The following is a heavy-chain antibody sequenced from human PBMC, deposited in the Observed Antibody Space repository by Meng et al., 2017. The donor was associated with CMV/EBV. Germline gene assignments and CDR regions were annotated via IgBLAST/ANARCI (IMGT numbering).Heavy chain of an antibody. CDR3: ARDQSPTIFGVAVYYYGMDV. CDR1: GYTFTSYD. Sequence: ASVKVSCKASGYTFTSYDINWVRQATGQGLEWMGWMNPNSGNTNYAQKLQGRVTMTTDTSTSTAYMELRSLRSDDTAVYYCARDQSPTIFGVAVYYYGMDVWGQGTTVTVSS. J-gene: IGHJ6*02. V-gene: IGHV1-18*01. D-gene: IGHD3-3*01. CDR2: MNPNSGNT.